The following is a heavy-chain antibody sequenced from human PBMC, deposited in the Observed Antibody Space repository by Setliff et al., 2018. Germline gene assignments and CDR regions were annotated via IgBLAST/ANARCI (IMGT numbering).Heavy chain of an antibody. CDR1: GGSISSYY. V-gene: IGHV4-4*07. J-gene: IGHJ4*02. Sequence: SETLSLTCTVSGGSISSYYWSWIRQPAGKGLEWIGHIYIGGSANYNPSLKSRVTISVDTSKNQFSLKLNPVTAADTAVYYCAGGRRYDYGWDFDYWGQGTLVTVSS. CDR2: IYIGGSA. D-gene: IGHD4-17*01. CDR3: AGGRRYDYGWDFDY.